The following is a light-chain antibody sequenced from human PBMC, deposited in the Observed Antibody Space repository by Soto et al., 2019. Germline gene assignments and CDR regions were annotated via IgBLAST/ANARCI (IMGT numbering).Light chain of an antibody. V-gene: IGLV2-14*03. CDR3: YSSRSSSSTFYV. J-gene: IGLJ1*01. CDR2: GVS. Sequence: QSALTQPASVSGSPGQSITISCAGTSSGIGGSNYVSWYQQHPGKAPKLMIYGVSNRPSGVSNRFSGSKSGNTASLTISGLQAEDEADYFCYSSRSSSSTFYVFGTGTKLTVL. CDR1: SSGIGGSNY.